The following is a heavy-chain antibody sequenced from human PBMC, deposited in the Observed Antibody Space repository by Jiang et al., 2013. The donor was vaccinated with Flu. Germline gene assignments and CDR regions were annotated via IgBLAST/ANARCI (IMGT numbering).Heavy chain of an antibody. CDR3: ARDLLNDFGDHS. CDR1: GGSINSGDYY. D-gene: IGHD4-17*01. CDR2: IDYSGRT. J-gene: IGHJ5*02. V-gene: IGHV4-30-4*08. Sequence: PGLVKPSQILSLTCTVSGGSINSGDYYWSWIRQPPGKGLEWIGYIDYSGRTYYNPSLKSRMTMSVDTSKNQVSLRLTSVTAADTAVYYCARDLLNDFGDHSWGQGTLITVPS.